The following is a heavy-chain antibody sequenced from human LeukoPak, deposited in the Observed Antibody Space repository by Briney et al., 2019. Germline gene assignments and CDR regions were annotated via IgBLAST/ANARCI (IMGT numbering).Heavy chain of an antibody. CDR1: GFTFSSYG. CDR3: AKEWPWEYFYYGMNV. Sequence: GGSLRLSCAASGFTFSSYGMHWVRQAPGKGLEWVAVISYDGSNNYYADSVKGRFTISRDNSKNTLYLQMNSLRAEDTAVYCCAKEWPWEYFYYGMNVWGQGATVTVSS. CDR2: ISYDGSNN. V-gene: IGHV3-30*18. J-gene: IGHJ6*02. D-gene: IGHD1-26*01.